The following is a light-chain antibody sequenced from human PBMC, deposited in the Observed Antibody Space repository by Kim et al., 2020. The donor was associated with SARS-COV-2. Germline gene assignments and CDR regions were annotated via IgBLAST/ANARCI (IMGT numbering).Light chain of an antibody. Sequence: GQSITISCTGTSSDVGAYKYVSWYQQHPGKAPELMIFDVSARPSGISNRFSGSKSGNTASLTISGLQAEDEADYYCSSYARSSSYVFGTGTQLTVL. CDR2: DVS. CDR1: SSDVGAYKY. V-gene: IGLV2-14*04. CDR3: SSYARSSSYV. J-gene: IGLJ1*01.